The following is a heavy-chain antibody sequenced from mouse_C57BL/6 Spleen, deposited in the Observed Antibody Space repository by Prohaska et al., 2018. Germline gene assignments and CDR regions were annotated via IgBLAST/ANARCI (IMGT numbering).Heavy chain of an antibody. CDR1: GFTFSNYW. J-gene: IGHJ2*01. Sequence: EVKLEESGGGLVQPGGSMKLSCVASGFTFSNYWMNWVRQSPEKGLEWVAQIRLKFDNYATNYAESVKGRFTISRDDSKSSVYLQMNNLRAEDTGIYYCTAHAGSSDYWGQGTTLTVSS. CDR3: TAHAGSSDY. V-gene: IGHV6-3*01. D-gene: IGHD1-3*01. CDR2: IRLKFDNYAT.